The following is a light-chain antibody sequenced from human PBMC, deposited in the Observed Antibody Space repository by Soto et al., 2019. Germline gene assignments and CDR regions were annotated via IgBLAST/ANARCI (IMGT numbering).Light chain of an antibody. CDR2: EGS. CDR1: SSDVGSYNL. J-gene: IGLJ2*01. Sequence: QSVLTQPASVSGSPGQSISISCTGTSSDVGSYNLVSWYQQHPGKAPKLMIYEGSKRPSGVSNRFSDSKSGNTASLTISGLQAEDEADYYCCSYAGSSTHVVFGGGTKVTVL. CDR3: CSYAGSSTHVV. V-gene: IGLV2-23*01.